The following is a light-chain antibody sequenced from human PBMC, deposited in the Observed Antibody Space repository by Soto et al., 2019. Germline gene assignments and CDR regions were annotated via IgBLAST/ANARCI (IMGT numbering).Light chain of an antibody. J-gene: IGKJ2*01. CDR3: PQSTGIPYT. V-gene: IGKV1-39*01. Sequence: DIQMTQSPSSLSASVGDRVTITCRASQTIDNYLNWYQQNPGTAPKLLIYAASSLQYGVPSRLRGSGSGTDFTLTISSLQPEDFATYYCPQSTGIPYTFGQGTKLEIK. CDR2: AAS. CDR1: QTIDNY.